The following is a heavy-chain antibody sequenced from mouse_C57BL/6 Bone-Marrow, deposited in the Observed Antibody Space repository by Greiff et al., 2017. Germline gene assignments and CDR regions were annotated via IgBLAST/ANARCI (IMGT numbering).Heavy chain of an antibody. V-gene: IGHV1-76*01. J-gene: IGHJ2*01. CDR2: IYPGSGNT. D-gene: IGHD3-3*01. CDR3: ARRTTSYYFDY. CDR1: GYTFTDYY. Sequence: VQLQQSEAELVRPGASVKLSCKASGYTFTDYYINWVKQRPGPGLEWIARIYPGSGNTYYNEKFKGKATLTAEKPSSTAYMQLSSLTSEDSAVYFCARRTTSYYFDYWDQGTTLTVST.